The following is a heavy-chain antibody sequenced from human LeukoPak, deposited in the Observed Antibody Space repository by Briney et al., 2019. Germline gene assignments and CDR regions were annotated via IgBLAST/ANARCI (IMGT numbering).Heavy chain of an antibody. CDR1: RYSFTSYW. CDR2: IYPGDCDT. Sequence: ESLKISCKGSRYSFTSYWIGWVRQMPGKGLEWRGIIYPGDCDTRYSPSFQGQVTISADKSISTAYLQWNSLKASDTAMYYCARFVGACSGGSCYSDYWGQGTLVTVSS. J-gene: IGHJ4*02. D-gene: IGHD2-15*01. V-gene: IGHV5-51*01. CDR3: ARFVGACSGGSCYSDY.